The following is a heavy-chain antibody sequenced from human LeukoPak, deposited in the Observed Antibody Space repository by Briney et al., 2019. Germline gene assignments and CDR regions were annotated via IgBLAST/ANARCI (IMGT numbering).Heavy chain of an antibody. CDR3: ARGIDRSLY. CDR2: IKQDGSEK. CDR1: GFTFSSYW. J-gene: IGHJ4*02. V-gene: IGHV3-7*01. Sequence: PGGSLRLSCAAPGFTFSSYWITWVPQAPGKGLEWVANIKQDGSEKYYVDSVKGRFTISRDNAKNSLYLQMNSLRAEDTAVYYCARGIDRSLYWGQGTLVTVSS. D-gene: IGHD2/OR15-2a*01.